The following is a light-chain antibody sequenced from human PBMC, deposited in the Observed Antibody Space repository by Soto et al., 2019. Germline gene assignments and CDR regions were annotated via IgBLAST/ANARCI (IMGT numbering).Light chain of an antibody. J-gene: IGKJ5*01. CDR1: QSVGNSH. CDR3: QQYGSSPNT. V-gene: IGKV3-20*01. CDR2: GAS. Sequence: IFFAQFPVPLAFSSGVRTTLPCRASQSVGNSHLAWYQLPPGLAPRLLIYGASTRATGIPDRFSGSGSGTDFSLTISRLKPEDFAVYYCQQYGSSPNTFGHGTRLEIK.